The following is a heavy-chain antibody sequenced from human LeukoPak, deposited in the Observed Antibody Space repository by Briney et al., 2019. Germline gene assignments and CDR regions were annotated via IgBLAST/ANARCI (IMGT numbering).Heavy chain of an antibody. CDR2: INPNSGGT. J-gene: IGHJ6*02. CDR3: ARDGYNNYYYYGMDV. Sequence: ASVKVSCKASGYTFTGYYMHWVRQAPGQGLEWMGWINPNSGGTNYAQKFQGRVTMTRDTSISTAYMELSSLRSEDTAVYYCARDGYNNYYYYGMDVWGQGTTVTVSS. D-gene: IGHD5-12*01. V-gene: IGHV1-2*02. CDR1: GYTFTGYY.